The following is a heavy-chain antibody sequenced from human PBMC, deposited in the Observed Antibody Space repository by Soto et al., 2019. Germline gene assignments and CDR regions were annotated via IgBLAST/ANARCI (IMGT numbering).Heavy chain of an antibody. D-gene: IGHD2-2*03. CDR1: GGSISSYY. V-gene: IGHV4-59*01. CDR2: IYYSGST. J-gene: IGHJ5*02. Sequence: SETLSLTCTVSGGSISSYYWSWIRQPPGKGLEWIGYIYYSGSTNYNPSLKSRVTISVDTSKNQFSLKLSSVTAADTAVYYCARAGYCSSTSCRERNWFDPWRQGTLVTVSS. CDR3: ARAGYCSSTSCRERNWFDP.